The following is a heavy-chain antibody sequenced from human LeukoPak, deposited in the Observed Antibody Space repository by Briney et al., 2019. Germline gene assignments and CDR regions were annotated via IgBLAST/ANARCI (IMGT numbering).Heavy chain of an antibody. J-gene: IGHJ4*02. CDR2: ISYDGSNK. Sequence: GGSLRLSCAASGFTFSNYAIHWVRQAPGKGLEWVAVISYDGSNKYYADSVKGRFTISRDNSKNTLYLQMNSLRVEDTAVYYCARDLLDTSGWYGSYFDFWGQGTLVTVSS. CDR3: ARDLLDTSGWYGSYFDF. V-gene: IGHV3-30-3*01. CDR1: GFTFSNYA. D-gene: IGHD6-19*01.